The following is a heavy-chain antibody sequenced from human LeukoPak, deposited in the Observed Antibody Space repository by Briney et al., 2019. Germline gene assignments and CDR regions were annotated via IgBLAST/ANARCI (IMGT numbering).Heavy chain of an antibody. J-gene: IGHJ4*02. CDR3: ARLDYGFDS. CDR2: VRTKTNRYAT. CDR1: GFTFSVSA. D-gene: IGHD4-17*01. Sequence: GGSLRLSCAASGFTFSVSAIHWVRQASGKGLEWVGRVRTKTNRYATAYAESVRGRFTVSRDDSKNTAYLQMNSLTTEDTAVYFCARLDYGFDSWGQGTLVIVSS. V-gene: IGHV3-73*01.